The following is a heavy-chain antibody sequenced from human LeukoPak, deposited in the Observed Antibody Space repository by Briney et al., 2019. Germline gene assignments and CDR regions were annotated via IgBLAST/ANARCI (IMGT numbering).Heavy chain of an antibody. D-gene: IGHD2-15*01. V-gene: IGHV3-20*04. CDR1: GFTFDDYG. CDR3: ARSVAASRDY. Sequence: GGSLRLSCAASGFTFDDYGMSWVRQAPGKGQEWVSGINWNGGSTGYADSVKGRFTISRDNAKNSLSLQMNSLRAEDTALYYCARSVAASRDYWGQGTLVTVSS. CDR2: INWNGGST. J-gene: IGHJ4*02.